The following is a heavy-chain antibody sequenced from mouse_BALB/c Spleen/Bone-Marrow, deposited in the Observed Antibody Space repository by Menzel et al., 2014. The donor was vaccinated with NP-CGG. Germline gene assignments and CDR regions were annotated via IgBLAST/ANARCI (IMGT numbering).Heavy chain of an antibody. CDR2: ISYSGST. Sequence: EVNLVESGPGLVKPSQSLSLTCTVTGYSITSDYAWHWIRQFPGNTLEWMGYISYSGSTSYYPYLKSRISITRDTSKNQFFLQLNSVTNEDPATYYCARSADWYFGVWGAGTTVTVSS. J-gene: IGHJ1*01. CDR3: ARSADWYFGV. CDR1: GYSITSDYA. V-gene: IGHV3-2*02.